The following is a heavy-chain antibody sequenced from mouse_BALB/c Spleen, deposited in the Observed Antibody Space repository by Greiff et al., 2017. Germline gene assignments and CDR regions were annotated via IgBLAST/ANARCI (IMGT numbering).Heavy chain of an antibody. CDR1: GDSITSGY. CDR2: ISYSGST. Sequence: DVKLQESGPSLVKPSQTLSLTCSVTGDSITSGYWNWIRKFPGNKLEYMGYISYSGSTYYNPSLKSRISITRDTSKNQYYLQLNSVTTEDTATYYCARWEEDGYDGYYYAMDYWGQGTSVTVSS. D-gene: IGHD2-2*01. V-gene: IGHV3-8*02. CDR3: ARWEEDGYDGYYYAMDY. J-gene: IGHJ4*01.